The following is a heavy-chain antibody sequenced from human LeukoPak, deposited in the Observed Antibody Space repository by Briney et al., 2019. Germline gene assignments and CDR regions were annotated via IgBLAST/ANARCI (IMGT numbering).Heavy chain of an antibody. CDR2: ISYDGSNK. CDR3: ARVSLWRGFWSGYYDY. D-gene: IGHD3-3*01. CDR1: GFTFSSYG. Sequence: GGSLRLSCAASGFTFSSYGMHWVRQAPGKGLEWVAVISYDGSNKYYADSVKGRFTISRDNSKNTLYLQMNSLRAEDTAVYYCARVSLWRGFWSGYYDYWGQGTLVTVSS. J-gene: IGHJ4*02. V-gene: IGHV3-30*03.